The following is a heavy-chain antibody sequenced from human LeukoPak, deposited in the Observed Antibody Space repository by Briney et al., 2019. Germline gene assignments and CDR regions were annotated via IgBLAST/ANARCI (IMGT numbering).Heavy chain of an antibody. Sequence: PGGSLRLSCAASGFMFSSNWMSWVRQASGKGLEWVGRIRSKANSFATAYAASVKGRFTISRDDSKNTAYLQMNSLKTEDTAVYYCTRHIHDSSGSRFDYWGQGTLVTVSS. CDR2: IRSKANSFAT. CDR1: GFMFSSNW. CDR3: TRHIHDSSGSRFDY. J-gene: IGHJ4*02. D-gene: IGHD3-22*01. V-gene: IGHV3-73*01.